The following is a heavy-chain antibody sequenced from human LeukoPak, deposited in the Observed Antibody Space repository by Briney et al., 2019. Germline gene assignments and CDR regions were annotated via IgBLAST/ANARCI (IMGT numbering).Heavy chain of an antibody. J-gene: IGHJ4*02. CDR3: TRDLSGYAKPIDN. Sequence: TGGSLRLSCTASGFTFADYAMSWVRQAPGKGLEWVGFIRSKSYGGTTEYAASVKGRFIISSDDSKSIAHLKMNSLKTEGTAMYYCTRDLSGYAKPIDNWGQGTLVIVSS. CDR2: IRSKSYGGTT. V-gene: IGHV3-49*04. CDR1: GFTFADYA. D-gene: IGHD5-12*01.